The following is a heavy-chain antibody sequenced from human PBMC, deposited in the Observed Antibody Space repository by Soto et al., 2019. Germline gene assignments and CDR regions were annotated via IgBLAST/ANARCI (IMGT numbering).Heavy chain of an antibody. CDR1: GFTFINYG. D-gene: IGHD3-10*01. CDR3: AKDPGSSRYYGMDV. J-gene: IGHJ6*02. Sequence: PGGSLRLSCAASGFTFINYGIHWVRQAPGKGLEWVAVISYDGSSKYYADSVKGRFTISRDNSKNTLYLQMNSLRAEDMAVYYCAKDPGSSRYYGMDVWGQGTTVTVSS. CDR2: ISYDGSSK. V-gene: IGHV3-30*18.